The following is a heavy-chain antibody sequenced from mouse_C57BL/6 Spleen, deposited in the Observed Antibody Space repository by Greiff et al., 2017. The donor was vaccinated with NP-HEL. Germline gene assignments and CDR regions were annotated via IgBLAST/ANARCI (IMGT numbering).Heavy chain of an antibody. D-gene: IGHD1-1*01. Sequence: QVQLQQPGTELVKPGASVKLSCKASGYTFTSYWMHWVKQRPGQGLEWIGNINPSNGGTNYNEKFKSKATLTVDKSSSTAYMQLSSLTSEDSAVYNCARGVLLRTEFAYWGQGTLVTVSA. CDR2: INPSNGGT. CDR1: GYTFTSYW. J-gene: IGHJ3*01. CDR3: ARGVLLRTEFAY. V-gene: IGHV1-53*01.